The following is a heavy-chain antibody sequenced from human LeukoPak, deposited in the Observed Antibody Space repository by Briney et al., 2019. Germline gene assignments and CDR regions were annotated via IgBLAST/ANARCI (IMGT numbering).Heavy chain of an antibody. V-gene: IGHV4-59*01. CDR2: IYYSGST. Sequence: SETLSLTCTVSGGSISSYYWSWIRQPPGKGLEWIGYIYYSGSTNYNPSLKSRVTISVDTSKNQFSLKLSSVTAADTAVYYCARWRSTSCYDYWGQGTLVTVSS. CDR3: ARWRSTSCYDY. CDR1: GGSISSYY. D-gene: IGHD2-2*01. J-gene: IGHJ4*02.